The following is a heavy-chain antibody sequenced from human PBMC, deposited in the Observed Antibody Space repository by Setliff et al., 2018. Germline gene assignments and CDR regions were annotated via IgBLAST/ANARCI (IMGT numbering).Heavy chain of an antibody. CDR3: ARARYSGYVDY. V-gene: IGHV4-31*03. D-gene: IGHD5-12*01. CDR1: GGSISSGGYY. Sequence: SETLSLTCTVSGGSISSGGYYWSWIRQHPGKGLEWIGYIYYSGSTYYDPSLKSRVTMSVDTSKNQFSLKLSSVTAADTAVYYCARARYSGYVDYWGQGTLVTVSS. CDR2: IYYSGST. J-gene: IGHJ4*02.